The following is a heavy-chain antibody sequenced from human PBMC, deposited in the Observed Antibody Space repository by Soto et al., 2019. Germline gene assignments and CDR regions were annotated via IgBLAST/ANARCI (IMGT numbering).Heavy chain of an antibody. CDR3: ATVQPGTIDY. Sequence: PSETLSLTCTVSGGSISSYNWSWLRQPPGKGLEWIGYIYYSGSTNYNPSLKSRVTIAVDTSKNQFSLKLSSVTAADTALYYCATVQPGTIDYWGQGALVTVSS. CDR1: GGSISSYN. CDR2: IYYSGST. D-gene: IGHD1-1*01. V-gene: IGHV4-59*01. J-gene: IGHJ4*02.